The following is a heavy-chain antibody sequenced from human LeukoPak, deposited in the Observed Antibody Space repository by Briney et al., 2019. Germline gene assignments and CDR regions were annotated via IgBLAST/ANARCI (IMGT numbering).Heavy chain of an antibody. V-gene: IGHV3-30*03. CDR3: ARKTYYYDSGSYSKSYYFDY. CDR2: ITYDGYYK. CDR1: GFTFSNYG. D-gene: IGHD3-10*01. Sequence: PGRSLRLSCAASGFTFSNYGMHWVRQAPGKGLEWVALITYDGYYKYYADSVKGRFTISRDNAKNSLFLQLNSLRAEDTAVYYCARKTYYYDSGSYSKSYYFDYWGQGTLVTVSS. J-gene: IGHJ4*02.